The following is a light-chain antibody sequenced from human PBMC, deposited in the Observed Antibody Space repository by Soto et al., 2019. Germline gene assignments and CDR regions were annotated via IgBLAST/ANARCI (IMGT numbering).Light chain of an antibody. CDR2: GTS. Sequence: EIVLTQSPGTLSLSPGERATLSCRASQSVSSSYLAWYQQKPGQAPRLLIYGTSTRANGIPDRFSGSGSGTDFTLTISRLEPEDFAVYYCQQYDSSLYTFAQGTKLEIK. V-gene: IGKV3-20*01. CDR1: QSVSSSY. J-gene: IGKJ2*01. CDR3: QQYDSSLYT.